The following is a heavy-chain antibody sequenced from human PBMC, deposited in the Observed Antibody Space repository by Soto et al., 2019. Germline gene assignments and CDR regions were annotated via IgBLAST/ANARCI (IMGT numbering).Heavy chain of an antibody. V-gene: IGHV5-51*01. CDR1: GYSFDNYW. J-gene: IGHJ6*02. CDR2: IYPGDSDR. Sequence: LGESLKISCKGSGYSFDNYWIGWVRQMPGKGLEWMAIIYPGDSDRRYSPSFQGQVTISADQSISTAYLQWSSLKASDTANYYCVRYRSRDYYYGMDVWGQGTKVTVSS. CDR3: VRYRSRDYYYGMDV. D-gene: IGHD1-26*01.